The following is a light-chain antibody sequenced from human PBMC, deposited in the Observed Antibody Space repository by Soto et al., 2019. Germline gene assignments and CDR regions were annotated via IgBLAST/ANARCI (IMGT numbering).Light chain of an antibody. CDR3: QHFGSSLRT. V-gene: IGKV3-20*01. CDR2: GTS. CDR1: QSFSSHF. Sequence: IVLTQSPGTLSLSPGDRATLSCRASQSFSSHFSAWYQQKPGQAPRLLIHGTSSRATGIPDRFSGSGSGTDFTLTINSLEPEDFAVYYCQHFGSSLRTFGQGTEVDIK. J-gene: IGKJ1*01.